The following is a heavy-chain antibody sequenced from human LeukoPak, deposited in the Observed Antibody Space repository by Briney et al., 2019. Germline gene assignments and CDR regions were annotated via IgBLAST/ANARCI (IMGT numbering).Heavy chain of an antibody. CDR1: GYTFTNYY. D-gene: IGHD6-25*01. J-gene: IGHJ6*03. V-gene: IGHV1-2*06. Sequence: GASVKVSCKASGYTFTNYYMHWVRQAPGQGLEWMGRINPNSGGTNYAQKFQGRVTMTRDTSSSTAYMDLSRLRSDDTAVYYCARDGSSSGGMDVWGKGTTVTVS. CDR2: INPNSGGT. CDR3: ARDGSSSGGMDV.